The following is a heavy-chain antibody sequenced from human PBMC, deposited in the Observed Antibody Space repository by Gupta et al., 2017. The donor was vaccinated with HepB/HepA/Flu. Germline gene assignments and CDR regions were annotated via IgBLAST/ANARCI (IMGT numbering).Heavy chain of an antibody. CDR3: AREVNVATTTDAFDI. Sequence: QVQLQESGPGLVKPSQTLSLTCTVSGGSISNNNYLWSWIRQRPGMGLEWIGYIYYSGRSYYNPSLKSRVTISVDTSENQFSLRLSSVTAADTAVYYGAREVNVATTTDAFDIWGQGTRVTVSS. J-gene: IGHJ3*02. D-gene: IGHD5-12*01. V-gene: IGHV4-31*03. CDR2: IYYSGRS. CDR1: GGSISNNNYL.